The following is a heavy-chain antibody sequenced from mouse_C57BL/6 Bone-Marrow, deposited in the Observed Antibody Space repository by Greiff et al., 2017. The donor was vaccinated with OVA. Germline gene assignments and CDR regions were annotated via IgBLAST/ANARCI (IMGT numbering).Heavy chain of an antibody. CDR2: IYPRSGNT. V-gene: IGHV1-81*01. Sequence: VQLQQSGAELARPGASVKLSCKASGYTFTSYGISWVKQRTGQGLEWIGEIYPRSGNTYYNEKFKGKATLTADKSSSTAYMELRSLTSEDSAVYFCARLLPYYYAMDYWGQGTSVTVSS. D-gene: IGHD2-1*01. CDR1: GYTFTSYG. CDR3: ARLLPYYYAMDY. J-gene: IGHJ4*01.